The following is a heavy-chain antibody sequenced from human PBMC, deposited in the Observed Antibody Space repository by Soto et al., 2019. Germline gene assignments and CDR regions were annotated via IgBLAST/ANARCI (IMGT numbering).Heavy chain of an antibody. D-gene: IGHD2-2*02. V-gene: IGHV1-3*01. J-gene: IGHJ4*02. CDR3: AKGTLSNTWRTSHFDS. CDR2: FKPGNGDT. CDR1: GYSFTSHA. Sequence: ASVKVSCKASGYSFTSHALHWVRQGPGQRLEWMGWFKPGNGDTRYSQTLQGRVTFTGDAPATTAYMELSRLTSEDTAVYYCAKGTLSNTWRTSHFDSWDQGTLVTVSS.